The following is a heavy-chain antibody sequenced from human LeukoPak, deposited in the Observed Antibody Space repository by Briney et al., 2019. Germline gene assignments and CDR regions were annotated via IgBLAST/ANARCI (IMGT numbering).Heavy chain of an antibody. CDR1: GYSFTSYW. CDR2: IYPGDSDT. V-gene: IGHV5-51*01. Sequence: GESLKISCKGSGYSFTSYWIGWVRQMPGKGLEWMGIIYPGDSDTRYSPSFQGQVTISADKSISTAYLQWSSLKASDTAMYYCARQFLHYDFWSGHFDYWGQGTLVTVSS. D-gene: IGHD3-3*01. J-gene: IGHJ4*02. CDR3: ARQFLHYDFWSGHFDY.